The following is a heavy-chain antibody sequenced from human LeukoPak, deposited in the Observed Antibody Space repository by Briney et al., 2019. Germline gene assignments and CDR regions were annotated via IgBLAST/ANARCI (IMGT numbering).Heavy chain of an antibody. Sequence: GGSLRLSCAASGFTFSSHNMTWVRQAPGKGLEWVSGISSGAGSTYYADSVKGRFTISRDNSKNTVYLQMNSLRAEDTAVYYCATRRGYKFGFYWGQGTLVTVSS. CDR1: GFTFSSHN. V-gene: IGHV3-23*01. CDR2: ISSGAGST. D-gene: IGHD5-18*01. CDR3: ATRRGYKFGFY. J-gene: IGHJ4*02.